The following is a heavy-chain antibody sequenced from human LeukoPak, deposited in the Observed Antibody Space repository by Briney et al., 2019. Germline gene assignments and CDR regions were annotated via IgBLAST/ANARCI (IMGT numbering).Heavy chain of an antibody. J-gene: IGHJ4*02. CDR3: AGGRTRDY. V-gene: IGHV3-53*01. CDR2: IKSGGNT. Sequence: GGSLRLSCTASGFTVSTNSMTWVRQAPGKGLEWVSVIKSGGNTYYADSVKGRFTISRDNSKNTLFLQMDSLRPDDTAVYYCAGGRTRDYWGQGTLVTVSP. CDR1: GFTVSTNS. D-gene: IGHD2-2*01.